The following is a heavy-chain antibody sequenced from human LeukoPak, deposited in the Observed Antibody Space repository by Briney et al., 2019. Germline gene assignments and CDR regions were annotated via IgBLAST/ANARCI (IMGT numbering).Heavy chain of an antibody. Sequence: QAGGSLRLSCAASGFIFSSYSMNWARDSPGKGLEWDSYISSSSSTISYADSVKGRFTISRDNSKNTLYLQMNSLRVEETAVYYCAKDLVQRGAFDIWGQGTMVTVYS. CDR3: AKDLVQRGAFDI. CDR1: GFIFSSYS. CDR2: ISSSSSTI. J-gene: IGHJ3*02. D-gene: IGHD6-6*01. V-gene: IGHV3-48*01.